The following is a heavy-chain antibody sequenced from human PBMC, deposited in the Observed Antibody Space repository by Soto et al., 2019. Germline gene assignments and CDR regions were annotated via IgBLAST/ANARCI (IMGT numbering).Heavy chain of an antibody. D-gene: IGHD5-18*01. V-gene: IGHV4-34*01. J-gene: IGHJ4*02. CDR2: INHSGST. CDR3: ARQEEMDTIAPYFDY. CDR1: GGSFSGYY. Sequence: LSLTCAVYGGSFSGYYWSWIRQPPGKGLEWIGEINHSGSTNYNPSLKSRVTISVDTSKNQFSLKLSSVTAADTAVYYCARQEEMDTIAPYFDYWGQGTLVTVSS.